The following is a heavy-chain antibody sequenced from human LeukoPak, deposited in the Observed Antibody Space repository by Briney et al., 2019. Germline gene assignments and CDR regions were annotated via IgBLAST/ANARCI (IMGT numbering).Heavy chain of an antibody. J-gene: IGHJ4*02. CDR2: IRYDGSNK. D-gene: IGHD5-12*01. Sequence: GSLRLSCAASGFTFSSYGMHWVRQAPGKGLEWVAFIRYDGSNKYYADSVKGRFTISRDNAKNSLYLQMNSLRAEDTALYYCAKGGYSGYDTLAGVDYWGQGTLVTVSS. CDR1: GFTFSSYG. CDR3: AKGGYSGYDTLAGVDY. V-gene: IGHV3-30*02.